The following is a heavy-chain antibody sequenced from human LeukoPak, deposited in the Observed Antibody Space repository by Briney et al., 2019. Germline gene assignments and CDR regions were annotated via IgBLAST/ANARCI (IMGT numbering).Heavy chain of an antibody. D-gene: IGHD6-25*01. Sequence: PGGSLRLSCAASGFTFSSYSMNWVRQAPGKGLEWVSSISSSSSYIYYADSVKGRFTISRDNAKNSLYLQMNSLRAEDTAVYYCASYGPTRAASDYWGQGTLVTVSS. J-gene: IGHJ4*02. V-gene: IGHV3-21*01. CDR1: GFTFSSYS. CDR2: ISSSSSYI. CDR3: ASYGPTRAASDY.